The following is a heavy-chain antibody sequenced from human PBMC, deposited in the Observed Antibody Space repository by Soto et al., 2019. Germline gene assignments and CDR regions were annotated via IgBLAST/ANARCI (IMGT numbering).Heavy chain of an antibody. J-gene: IGHJ4*02. CDR3: ARQSEEDSGWYLFDY. CDR2: IDPSDSYT. CDR1: GYSFTSYW. D-gene: IGHD6-19*01. Sequence: GESLKISCKGSGYSFTSYWISWVRQMPGKGLEWMGRIDPSDSYTNYSPSFQGHVTISADKSISTAYLQWSSLKASDTAMYYCARQSEEDSGWYLFDYWGQGTLVTVSS. V-gene: IGHV5-10-1*01.